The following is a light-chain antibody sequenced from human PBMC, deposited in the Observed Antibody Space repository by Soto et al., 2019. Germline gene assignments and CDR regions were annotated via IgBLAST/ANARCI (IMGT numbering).Light chain of an antibody. CDR1: QSISNY. J-gene: IGKJ1*01. CDR3: QQYTSYS. Sequence: DIQMTQSPSALPASVGDRVTITCRASQSISNYLNWYQQKPGKAPQVLIYAASNLQSGVPSRFSGSGSGTAFTITIRRLQPDDFANYHRQQYTSYSFGRGTKVDI. V-gene: IGKV1-5*01. CDR2: AAS.